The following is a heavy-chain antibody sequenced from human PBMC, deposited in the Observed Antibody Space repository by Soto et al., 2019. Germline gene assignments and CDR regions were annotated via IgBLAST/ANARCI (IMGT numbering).Heavy chain of an antibody. CDR3: ARVPDR. J-gene: IGHJ5*02. V-gene: IGHV4-30-2*01. D-gene: IGHD2-2*01. Sequence: QLQLQESGSGLVKPSQTLSLTCAVSGGSISSGGYSWGGIRQTPGKGLEWIGYIYHSGNTYYNPSLKSRVTISVDRAKSQFSLKLSYVTAADTSVYYCARVPDRWGQGTLGTVSS. CDR2: IYHSGNT. CDR1: GGSISSGGYS.